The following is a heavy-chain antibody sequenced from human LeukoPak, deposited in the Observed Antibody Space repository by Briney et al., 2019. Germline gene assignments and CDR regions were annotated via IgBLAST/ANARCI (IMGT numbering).Heavy chain of an antibody. CDR2: ITSAGAT. D-gene: IGHD3/OR15-3a*01. Sequence: GGSLRLSCAASGFTVTRNYLSWARLAPGKGLEWVSIITSAGATHYATSVKGRFTISRDSSRNTVYLQMNSLRAEDTAVYYCATRGLSGYYYGMDVWGQGTTVTVSS. CDR3: ATRGLSGYYYGMDV. V-gene: IGHV3-66*01. J-gene: IGHJ6*02. CDR1: GFTVTRNY.